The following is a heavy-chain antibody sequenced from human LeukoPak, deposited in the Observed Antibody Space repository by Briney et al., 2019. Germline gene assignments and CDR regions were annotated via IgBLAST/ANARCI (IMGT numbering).Heavy chain of an antibody. CDR2: ISGNGGST. V-gene: IGHV3-23*01. CDR1: GFTFSSYG. CDR3: AKAPVTTCSGAYCYPFDY. J-gene: IGHJ4*02. D-gene: IGHD2-15*01. Sequence: GGSLRLSCAASGFTFSSYGMSWVRQAPGKGLEWVSAISGNGGSTYYADSVKGRFTISRDNSKNTLYLQMNSLRAEDAAVYYCAKAPVTTCSGAYCYPFDYWGQGTLVTVSS.